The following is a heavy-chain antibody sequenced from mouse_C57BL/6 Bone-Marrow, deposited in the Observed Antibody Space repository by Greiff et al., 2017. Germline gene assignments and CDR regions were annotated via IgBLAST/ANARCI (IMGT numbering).Heavy chain of an antibody. V-gene: IGHV1-50*01. D-gene: IGHD1-1*01. Sequence: VQLQQPGAELVKPGASVKLSCKASGYTFTSYWMQWVKQRPGQGLEWIGEIDPSDSYTNYNKKFKGKATLPVDTSSSTAYMQLSSLTSEDSAVYYGAREGYYYGNYWYFDVWGTGTTVTVSS. CDR3: AREGYYYGNYWYFDV. CDR2: IDPSDSYT. CDR1: GYTFTSYW. J-gene: IGHJ1*03.